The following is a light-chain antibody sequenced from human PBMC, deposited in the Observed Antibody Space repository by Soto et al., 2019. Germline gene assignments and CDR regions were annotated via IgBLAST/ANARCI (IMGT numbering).Light chain of an antibody. CDR3: QQYNNWPRT. CDR2: GAS. Sequence: EIVMTQSPATLSVSPGERATLSCRASQSVSSNLAWYQQKPGQAPSLLIYGASTRATGIPARFSGSGSGTDFTLTISSLQSDDFAGYYCQQYNNWPRTFGQGTKVEIK. J-gene: IGKJ1*01. CDR1: QSVSSN. V-gene: IGKV3-15*01.